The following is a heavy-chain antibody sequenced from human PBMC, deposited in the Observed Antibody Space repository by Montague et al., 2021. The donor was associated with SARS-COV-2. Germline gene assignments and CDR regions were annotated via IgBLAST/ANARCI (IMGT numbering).Heavy chain of an antibody. CDR2: IFYDGST. CDR3: ARHGPNDYYHSRYFDL. J-gene: IGHJ2*01. CDR1: GGSISSRTYY. V-gene: IGHV4-39*01. Sequence: SETLSLTCIVSGGSISSRTYYWGWIRQPPGKGLEWIGSIFYDGSTYYNPSLKSRVTISVDTSMNQFSLNLSSVTAADTAVYYCARHGPNDYYHSRYFDLWGRGTLVTVSS. D-gene: IGHD3-10*01.